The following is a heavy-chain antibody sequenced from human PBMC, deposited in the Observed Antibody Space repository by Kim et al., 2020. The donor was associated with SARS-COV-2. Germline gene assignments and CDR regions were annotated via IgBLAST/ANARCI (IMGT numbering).Heavy chain of an antibody. CDR2: ISGGGGST. V-gene: IGHV3-23*01. J-gene: IGHJ6*02. Sequence: LSLTCAVSGFTFSNYDMSWVRQAPGKGLEWFSAISGGGGSTSYADSVKGRFTISRDNSKNTLYLQMNSLRAEDTAVYYCTKPFGMDVWGQGTTVNVSS. CDR3: TKPFGMDV. CDR1: GFTFSNYD.